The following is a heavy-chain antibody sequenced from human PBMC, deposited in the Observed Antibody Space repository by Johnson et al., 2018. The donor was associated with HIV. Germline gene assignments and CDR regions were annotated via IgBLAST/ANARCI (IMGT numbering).Heavy chain of an antibody. D-gene: IGHD3-22*01. J-gene: IGHJ3*01. CDR3: SRKGSSGFGGIDAFDV. Sequence: HVQLVESGGGLVKPGGSLRLSCAASGFTFSNAWMSWVRQAPGKGLEWVSAISGSGGSTYYADSVKGRFTISRDNAKNSLYLVMNSLRAEDTAVYVCSRKGSSGFGGIDAFDVWGQGTMVTVSS. V-gene: IGHV3-11*04. CDR2: ISGSGGST. CDR1: GFTFSNAW.